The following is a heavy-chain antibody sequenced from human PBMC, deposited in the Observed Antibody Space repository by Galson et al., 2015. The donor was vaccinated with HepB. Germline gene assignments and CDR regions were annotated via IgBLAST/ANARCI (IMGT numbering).Heavy chain of an antibody. Sequence: SLRLSCAASGFTFSTYSMYWVRQAPGKGLDWVALISYDGSNKDYADSVKGRFTVSRDNSKNSLYLQLNSLRPDDTAVYYCARVNRSSGTDNWGQGTLVTVSS. J-gene: IGHJ4*02. CDR3: ARVNRSSGTDN. CDR2: ISYDGSNK. D-gene: IGHD3-22*01. V-gene: IGHV3-30-3*01. CDR1: GFTFSTYS.